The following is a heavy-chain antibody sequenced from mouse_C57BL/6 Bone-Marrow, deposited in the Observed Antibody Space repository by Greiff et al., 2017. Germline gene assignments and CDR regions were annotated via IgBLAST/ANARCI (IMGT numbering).Heavy chain of an antibody. J-gene: IGHJ4*01. V-gene: IGHV14-4*01. Sequence: EVQLQQSGAELVRPGASVKLSCTASGFNIKDDYMHWVKQRPEQGLEWIGWLDPENGGTEYASKFQGKATIPADKSSNTAYLQLSSLTSEDTAVYYCTTGSLYYYAMDYWGQGTSVTVSS. CDR1: GFNIKDDY. CDR3: TTGSLYYYAMDY. CDR2: LDPENGGT. D-gene: IGHD6-5*01.